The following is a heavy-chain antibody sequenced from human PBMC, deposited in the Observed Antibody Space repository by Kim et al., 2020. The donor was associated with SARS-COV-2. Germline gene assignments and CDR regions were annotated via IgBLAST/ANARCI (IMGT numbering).Heavy chain of an antibody. D-gene: IGHD3-16*01. CDR1: GFTFSDFS. Sequence: GGSLRLSCAASGFTFSDFSMNWVRQAPGKGLEWVSSISGNTNYIYQADSVKGRFTISRDNAKNSLYLQMNSLRAEDTAVYYCASDSWQYTWGTVSLDFWGQGTLVTVSS. CDR2: ISGNTNYI. V-gene: IGHV3-21*01. J-gene: IGHJ4*02. CDR3: ASDSWQYTWGTVSLDF.